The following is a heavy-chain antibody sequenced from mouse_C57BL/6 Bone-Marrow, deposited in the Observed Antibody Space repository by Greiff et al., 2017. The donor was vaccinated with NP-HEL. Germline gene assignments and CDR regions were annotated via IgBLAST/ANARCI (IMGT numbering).Heavy chain of an antibody. CDR1: GYTFTSYW. Sequence: VQLKQPGAELVKPGASVKLSCKASGYTFTSYWMHWVKQRPGQGLEWVGMINPGGGSTNYNEKFKGTSTLTVDKSSSTAYMQLSRLTSEDSEVYYCARVGIYGNFVAYWGQGTLVTVSA. V-gene: IGHV1-64*01. D-gene: IGHD2-1*01. CDR3: ARVGIYGNFVAY. CDR2: INPGGGST. J-gene: IGHJ3*01.